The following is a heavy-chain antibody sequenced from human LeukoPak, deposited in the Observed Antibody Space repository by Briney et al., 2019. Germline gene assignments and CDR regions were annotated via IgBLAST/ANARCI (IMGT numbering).Heavy chain of an antibody. Sequence: PGGSLRLSCTGSGFTFGSYALHWVRQAPGKGLEWVAVTFSNGNIAYYGDSVKGRFTISRDNSKNTLYLQMNSLRSEDTAICYCARGGVATVHFYFDYWGQGALVTVSS. CDR2: TFSNGNIA. D-gene: IGHD5-12*01. CDR3: ARGGVATVHFYFDY. CDR1: GFTFGSYA. V-gene: IGHV3-30-3*01. J-gene: IGHJ4*02.